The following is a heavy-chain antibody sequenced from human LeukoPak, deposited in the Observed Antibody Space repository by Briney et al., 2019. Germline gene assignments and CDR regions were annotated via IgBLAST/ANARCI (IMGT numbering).Heavy chain of an antibody. CDR2: IDPSVGST. CDR1: GYSFISYY. D-gene: IGHD2-8*01. V-gene: IGHV1-46*01. CDR3: ARVAYAKYFDY. J-gene: IGHJ4*02. Sequence: ASVKVSCKASGYSFISYYMHCVRHATGQWLELMGRIDPSVGSTSYAQKFQGRVTMTRDTSTSTVYMELSSLRSDDTAVYYCARVAYAKYFDYWGQGTLVTVSS.